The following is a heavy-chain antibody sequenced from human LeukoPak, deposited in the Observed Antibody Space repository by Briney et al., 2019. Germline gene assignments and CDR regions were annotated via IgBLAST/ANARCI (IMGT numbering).Heavy chain of an antibody. CDR2: ISSSSDFI. CDR1: GFSFSTYS. V-gene: IGHV3-48*01. Sequence: GGSLRLSCAASGFSFSTYSLNWVRQAPGEGLEWLSYISSSSDFIYYADSVKGRFTISRDNAKNALYLQMDSLRAEDTAVYYCARGRDSGGDFHYWGQGPLVPVSS. J-gene: IGHJ4*02. D-gene: IGHD2-15*01. CDR3: ARGRDSGGDFHY.